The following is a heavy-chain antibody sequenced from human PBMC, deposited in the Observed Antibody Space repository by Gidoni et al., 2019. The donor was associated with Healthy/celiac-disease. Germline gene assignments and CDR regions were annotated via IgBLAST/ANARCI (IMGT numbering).Heavy chain of an antibody. J-gene: IGHJ4*02. Sequence: SVKGRFTSSRDNAQNSLYLQMNSLRAEDTAVYYCSRVRAGSIAAAAPIDYWGQGTLVTVSS. CDR3: SRVRAGSIAAAAPIDY. V-gene: IGHV3-21*01. D-gene: IGHD6-13*01.